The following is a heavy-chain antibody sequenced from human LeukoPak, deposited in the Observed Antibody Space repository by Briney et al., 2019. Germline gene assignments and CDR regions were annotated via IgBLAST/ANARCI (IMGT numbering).Heavy chain of an antibody. Sequence: PGGSLRLSCAASGFTFSSYAMSWVRQAPGKGLEWVSAISGSGGSTCYADSVKGRFTISRDNSKNTLYLQMNSLRAEDTAVYYCAKLGYGSGSYSDYWGQGTLVTVSS. CDR1: GFTFSSYA. CDR3: AKLGYGSGSYSDY. D-gene: IGHD3-10*01. J-gene: IGHJ4*02. CDR2: ISGSGGST. V-gene: IGHV3-23*01.